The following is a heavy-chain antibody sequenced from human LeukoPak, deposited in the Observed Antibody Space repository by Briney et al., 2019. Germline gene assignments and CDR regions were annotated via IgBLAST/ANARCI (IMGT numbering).Heavy chain of an antibody. CDR1: GFTFDDYG. D-gene: IGHD1-26*01. J-gene: IGHJ6*03. Sequence: PGGSLRLSCAASGFTFDDYGMSWVRQAPGKGLEWVSGINWNGGSTGYADSAKGRFTISRDNAKNSLYLQMNSLRAEDTALYYCARFDVGYYYYMDVWGKGTTVTVSS. V-gene: IGHV3-20*04. CDR2: INWNGGST. CDR3: ARFDVGYYYYMDV.